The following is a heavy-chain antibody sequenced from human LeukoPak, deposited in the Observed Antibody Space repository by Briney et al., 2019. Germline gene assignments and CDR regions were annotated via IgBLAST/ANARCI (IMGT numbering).Heavy chain of an antibody. CDR3: ARSPSSGYYYYYYMDV. J-gene: IGHJ6*03. Sequence: RASVKVSCKAPGGTFSSYAISWVRQAPGQGLEWMGGIIPIFGTANYAQKFQGRVTITTDESTSTAYMELSSLRSEDTAVYYCARSPSSGYYYYYYMDVWGKGTTVTVSS. V-gene: IGHV1-69*05. D-gene: IGHD3-22*01. CDR2: IIPIFGTA. CDR1: GGTFSSYA.